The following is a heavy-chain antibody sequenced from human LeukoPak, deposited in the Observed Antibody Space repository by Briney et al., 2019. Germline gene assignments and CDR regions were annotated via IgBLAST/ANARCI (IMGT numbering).Heavy chain of an antibody. CDR2: ISGSGGST. CDR1: GFTFSSYW. J-gene: IGHJ4*02. Sequence: SGGSLRLSCAASGFTFSSYWMSWVRQAPGKGLEWVSAISGSGGSTYYGDSVKGRFTISRDNSKNTLYLQMNSLRAEDTAVYYCAKAAPIFNYYDSSPFFDYWGQGTLVTVSS. CDR3: AKAAPIFNYYDSSPFFDY. D-gene: IGHD3-22*01. V-gene: IGHV3-23*01.